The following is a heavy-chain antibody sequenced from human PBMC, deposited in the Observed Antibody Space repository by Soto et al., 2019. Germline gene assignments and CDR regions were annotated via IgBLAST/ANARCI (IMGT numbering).Heavy chain of an antibody. CDR2: ITTYNGNT. Sequence: QVQLVQSGVEVREPGASVKVSCKAVRYIFTNYGVIWVRQAPGQGLEWMGWITTYNGNTEYAQKFKGRVTMTTDASTSTAYMERGSLRSDDTAMYYCARALTGDGMDVWGQGTTVTVSS. CDR1: RYIFTNYG. D-gene: IGHD3-10*01. CDR3: ARALTGDGMDV. V-gene: IGHV1-18*01. J-gene: IGHJ6*02.